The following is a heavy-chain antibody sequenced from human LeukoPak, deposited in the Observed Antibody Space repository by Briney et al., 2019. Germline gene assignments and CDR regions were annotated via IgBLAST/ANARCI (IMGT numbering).Heavy chain of an antibody. Sequence: SETLSLTCAVSGGSISSYYWSWIRQPAGKGLEWIGRIYASGSTNYNPSLKSRVTILVDTSKNQFSLKLSSVTAADTAVYYCARNYAVRYFDLWGRGTLVTVSS. V-gene: IGHV4-4*07. CDR1: GGSISSYY. D-gene: IGHD1-7*01. CDR3: ARNYAVRYFDL. CDR2: IYASGST. J-gene: IGHJ2*01.